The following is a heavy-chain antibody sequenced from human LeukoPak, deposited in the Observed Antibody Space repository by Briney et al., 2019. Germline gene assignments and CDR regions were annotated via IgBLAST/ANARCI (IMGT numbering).Heavy chain of an antibody. CDR3: ARDGGIGLDY. D-gene: IGHD3-3*01. J-gene: IGHJ4*02. Sequence: GGSLSLSCAASGFTFSSYGMHWVRQAPGKGLEWVAVIWYDESKKYHADSVKGRFTISRDVSKNTLYLQMNSLRAEDTAVYYCARDGGIGLDYWGQGTLVTVSS. CDR1: GFTFSSYG. CDR2: IWYDESKK. V-gene: IGHV3-33*01.